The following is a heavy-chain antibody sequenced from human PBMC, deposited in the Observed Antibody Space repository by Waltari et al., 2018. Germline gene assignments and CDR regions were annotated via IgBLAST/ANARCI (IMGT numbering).Heavy chain of an antibody. CDR3: ARGGAYCGGDCYPHLDY. CDR1: GGSISSYY. V-gene: IGHV4-59*01. Sequence: QVQLQESGPRLVKPSETLSLTCTVSGGSISSYYWSWIRQPPGKGLEWIGYIYYSGSTSHNPSLKSRVTVSVDTSKNQLSLKLSSVTAADTAVYYCARGGAYCGGDCYPHLDYWGQGTLVTVSS. D-gene: IGHD2-21*01. J-gene: IGHJ4*02. CDR2: IYYSGST.